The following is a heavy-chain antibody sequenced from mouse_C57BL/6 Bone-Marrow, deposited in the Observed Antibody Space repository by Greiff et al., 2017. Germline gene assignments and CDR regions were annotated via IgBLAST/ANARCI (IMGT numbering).Heavy chain of an antibody. D-gene: IGHD3-2*02. CDR2: ISSGSSTI. CDR1: GFTFSDYG. Sequence: EVKLVESGGGLVKPGGSLKLSCAASGFTFSDYGMHWVRQAPEKGLEWVAYISSGSSTIYYADTVKGRFTISRDNAKNTLFLQMTSLRSEDTAMYYCARRSEGCAYWGQGTLVTVSA. V-gene: IGHV5-17*01. J-gene: IGHJ3*01. CDR3: ARRSEGCAY.